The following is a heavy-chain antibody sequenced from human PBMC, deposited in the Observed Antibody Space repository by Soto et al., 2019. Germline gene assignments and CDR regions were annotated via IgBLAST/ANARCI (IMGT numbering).Heavy chain of an antibody. CDR2: TSYDGTSK. J-gene: IGHJ4*02. CDR3: ARDRKYMMVAAPFL. Sequence: PXESLRRSCVASGFPFSRYAIHWVRQAPGKGLEWVAHTSYDGTSKYYADSVRGRFAISRDTSKNTVYLQMDSLRAEDTAVYFCARDRKYMMVAAPFLWGRGTLVTVSS. CDR1: GFPFSRYA. D-gene: IGHD2-15*01. V-gene: IGHV3-30*09.